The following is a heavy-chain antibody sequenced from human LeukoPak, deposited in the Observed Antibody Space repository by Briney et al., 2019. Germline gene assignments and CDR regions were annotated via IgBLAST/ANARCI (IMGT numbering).Heavy chain of an antibody. D-gene: IGHD1-26*01. Sequence: PGRSLRLSCAASGFTFSSYAMHWVRQAPGKGLEWVAVISYDGSNKYYADSVKGRLTISRDNAKNTLYLQMNSLRAEDTAVYYCARGGSPPEALGDAFDIWGQGTMVTVSS. V-gene: IGHV3-30-3*01. CDR1: GFTFSSYA. CDR3: ARGGSPPEALGDAFDI. CDR2: ISYDGSNK. J-gene: IGHJ3*02.